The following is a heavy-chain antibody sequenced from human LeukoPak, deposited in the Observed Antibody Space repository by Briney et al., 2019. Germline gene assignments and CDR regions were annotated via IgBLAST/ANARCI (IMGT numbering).Heavy chain of an antibody. CDR3: AKGQRITMVRGVTDPFDY. CDR2: ISGSGGST. D-gene: IGHD3-10*01. Sequence: GGSLRLSCAASGFTFSSYAMSWVRQAPGKGLEWVSAISGSGGSTHYADSVKGRFTISRDNSKNTLYLQMNSLRAEDTAVYYCAKGQRITMVRGVTDPFDYWGQGTLVTVSS. V-gene: IGHV3-23*01. J-gene: IGHJ4*02. CDR1: GFTFSSYA.